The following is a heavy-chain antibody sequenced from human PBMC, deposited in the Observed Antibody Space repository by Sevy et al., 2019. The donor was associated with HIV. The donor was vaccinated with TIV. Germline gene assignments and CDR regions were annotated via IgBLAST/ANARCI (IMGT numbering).Heavy chain of an antibody. Sequence: GGSLRLSCAASGFTFSSYSMNWVRQAPGKGLEWVSYLSSSSSTICYADSVKGRFTISRDNAKTSLYLQMNSLGDADTAVYYCARVLGYGDSRPYWGQGTLVTVSS. V-gene: IGHV3-48*02. D-gene: IGHD4-17*01. CDR3: ARVLGYGDSRPY. J-gene: IGHJ4*02. CDR1: GFTFSSYS. CDR2: LSSSSSTI.